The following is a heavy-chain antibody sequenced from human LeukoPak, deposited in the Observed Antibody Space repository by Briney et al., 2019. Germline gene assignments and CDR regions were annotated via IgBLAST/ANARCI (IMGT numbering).Heavy chain of an antibody. CDR3: ARENYYDSSKIDY. D-gene: IGHD3-22*01. CDR2: INHSGST. J-gene: IGHJ4*02. Sequence: SSETLSLTCAVYGGSFSGYYWSWIRQPTGKGLEWIGEINHSGSTNYNPSLKSRVTISVDTSKNQFSLKLSSVTAADTAVYYCARENYYDSSKIDYWGQGTLVTVSS. V-gene: IGHV4-34*01. CDR1: GGSFSGYY.